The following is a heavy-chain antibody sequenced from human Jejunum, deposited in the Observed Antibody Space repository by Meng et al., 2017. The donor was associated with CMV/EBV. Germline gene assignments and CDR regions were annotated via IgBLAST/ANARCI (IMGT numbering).Heavy chain of an antibody. V-gene: IGHV1-18*01. CDR2: ISTYKGYT. CDR1: FTSYG. CDR3: ARSGSGYCTGDSCYSSFDY. J-gene: IGHJ4*02. Sequence: FTSYGINWVRQAPGQGTEWMGWISTYKGYTNYAQNVQGRVTMTADTSTSTAYMELTSLGSDDTAVYYCARSGSGYCTGDSCYSSFDYWGQGTLVTVSS. D-gene: IGHD2-15*01.